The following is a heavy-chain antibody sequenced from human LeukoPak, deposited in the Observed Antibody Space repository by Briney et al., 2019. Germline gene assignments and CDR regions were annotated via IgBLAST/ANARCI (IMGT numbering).Heavy chain of an antibody. Sequence: PGGSLRLSCAASGFTFDDYAIHWVRQAPGKGLEWVSGISWNSGNIGYADSVKGRFTISRDSAKNSLYLQMNSLRAEDTALYYCANSLNYDILTASFDSWGQGTLVTVSS. J-gene: IGHJ4*02. CDR1: GFTFDDYA. D-gene: IGHD3-9*01. V-gene: IGHV3-9*01. CDR2: ISWNSGNI. CDR3: ANSLNYDILTASFDS.